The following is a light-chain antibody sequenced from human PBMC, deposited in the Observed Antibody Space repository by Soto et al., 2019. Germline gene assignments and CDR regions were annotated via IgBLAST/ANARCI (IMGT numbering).Light chain of an antibody. V-gene: IGKV4-1*01. CDR3: QQCFNTPWT. J-gene: IGKJ1*01. CDR1: QSLLYRSKNKDY. Sequence: DIIMTQSPESLAVSLGERATINCKSSQSLLYRSKNKDYLAWYQQKPGQPPRLLIYLASTRESGVSDRFSGSGSGTDFTLTVTSMQAEDVAVYYCQQCFNTPWTFGQGTKVAIK. CDR2: LAS.